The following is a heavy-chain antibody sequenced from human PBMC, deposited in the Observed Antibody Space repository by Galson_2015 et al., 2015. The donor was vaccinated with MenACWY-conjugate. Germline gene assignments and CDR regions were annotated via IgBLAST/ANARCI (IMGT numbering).Heavy chain of an antibody. V-gene: IGHV3-49*04. J-gene: IGHJ4*02. CDR1: GFTFRDYA. CDR3: ARGQTVPGAMYYFDY. CDR2: IRSKAFGETT. D-gene: IGHD2-2*01. Sequence: SLRLSCAGSGFTFRDYALSWVRQAPGKGLECIGFIRSKAFGETTEYAASVKGRFTISRDASKSIAYLQMNSLKTEDTAVYYCARGQTVPGAMYYFDYWGQGTLVTVSS.